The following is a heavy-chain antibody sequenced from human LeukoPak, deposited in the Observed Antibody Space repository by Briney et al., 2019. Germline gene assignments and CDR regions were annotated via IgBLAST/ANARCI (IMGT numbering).Heavy chain of an antibody. CDR1: GGSFSAYN. D-gene: IGHD4-11*01. Sequence: SETLSLTCAVNGGSFSAYNWSWIRQPPGKGLEWIGEFNRSGSTNYNPSLKSRVAISVDTSKTQFSLKLTSVTAADTAVYYCARSGQTTVAYLDWGQGSLVTVSS. CDR2: FNRSGST. V-gene: IGHV4-34*01. J-gene: IGHJ4*02. CDR3: ARSGQTTVAYLD.